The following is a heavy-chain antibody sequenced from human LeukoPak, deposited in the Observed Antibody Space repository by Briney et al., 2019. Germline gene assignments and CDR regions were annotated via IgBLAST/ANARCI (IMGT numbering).Heavy chain of an antibody. D-gene: IGHD3-10*01. J-gene: IGHJ5*02. V-gene: IGHV3-33*06. CDR2: IWYDGSNK. CDR1: GFTFSSYG. Sequence: GGSLRLSCAASGFTFSSYGMHWVRQAPGKGLEWVAVIWYDGSNKYYADSVKGRSTISRDNSKNTLYLQMNSLRAEDTAVYYCAKDRYGSGYGWFDPWGQGTLVTVSS. CDR3: AKDRYGSGYGWFDP.